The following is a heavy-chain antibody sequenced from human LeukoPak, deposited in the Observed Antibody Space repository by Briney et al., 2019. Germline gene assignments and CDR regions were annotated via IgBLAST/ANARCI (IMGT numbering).Heavy chain of an antibody. J-gene: IGHJ4*02. Sequence: GASVKVSCKASGYTFTSYYMHWVRQAPGQGLEWLGWINPNSGVTDFAQRLQGRVTLTRDTSIDTAYMEVSRLRSDDTAVYYCASDTSQVGVMNAPQGYFDYWGQGTLVTVSP. CDR3: ASDTSQVGVMNAPQGYFDY. CDR2: INPNSGVT. D-gene: IGHD3-10*01. V-gene: IGHV1-2*02. CDR1: GYTFTSYY.